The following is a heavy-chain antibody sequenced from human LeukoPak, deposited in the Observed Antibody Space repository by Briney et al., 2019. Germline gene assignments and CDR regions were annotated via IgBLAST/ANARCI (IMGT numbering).Heavy chain of an antibody. J-gene: IGHJ4*02. CDR3: AKAASGNWNDFSDY. CDR2: ISGRGVST. V-gene: IGHV3-23*01. CDR1: GFTFSTYA. Sequence: GGSLRLSCAASGFTFSTYAMSWVRQAPGKGLEWVSAISGRGVSTSYADSVRGRFTISRDNSKNTLYLQMNSLRVEDTAVYYCAKAASGNWNDFSDYWGQGTLVTVSS. D-gene: IGHD1-20*01.